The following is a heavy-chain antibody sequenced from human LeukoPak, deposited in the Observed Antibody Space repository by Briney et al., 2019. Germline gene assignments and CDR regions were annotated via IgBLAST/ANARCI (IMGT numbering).Heavy chain of an antibody. CDR3: AKLPGELSNGFDY. CDR2: ISWNSGSI. CDR1: GFTFDDYA. J-gene: IGHJ4*02. V-gene: IGHV3-9*01. Sequence: GGSLRLSCAASGFTFDDYAMHWVRQAPGKGLEWVSGISWNSGSIGYADSVKGRFTISRDNAKNSLYLQMNSLRAEDTALYYCAKLPGELSNGFDYWGQGTLVTVSS. D-gene: IGHD3-10*01.